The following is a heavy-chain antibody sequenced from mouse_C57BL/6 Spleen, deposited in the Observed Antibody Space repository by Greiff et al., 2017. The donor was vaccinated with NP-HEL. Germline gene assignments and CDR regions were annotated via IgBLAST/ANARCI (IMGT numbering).Heavy chain of an antibody. V-gene: IGHV1-85*01. Sequence: VQLQQSGPELVKPGASVKLSCKASGYTFTSYDINWVKQRPGQGLEWIGWIYPRDGSTKYNEKFKGKATWTVDTSSSTAYMELHSLTSEDSAVYFCARGGYDYDVTWFAYWGQGTLVTVSA. CDR3: ARGGYDYDVTWFAY. CDR1: GYTFTSYD. CDR2: IYPRDGST. J-gene: IGHJ3*01. D-gene: IGHD2-4*01.